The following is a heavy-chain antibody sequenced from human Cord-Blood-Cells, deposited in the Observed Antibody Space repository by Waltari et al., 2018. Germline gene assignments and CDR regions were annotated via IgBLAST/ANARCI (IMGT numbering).Heavy chain of an antibody. CDR2: INPSGST. Sequence: QVQLQQWGAGLLKPSETLSLTCAVYGGSFSGYYWSWTRQPPGKGLGWVGEINPSGSTNYNPSLKSRGTISVDTSKNQFSRKLSSVTAADTAVYYCARLPGGDYYYYYGMDVWGQGTTVTVSS. J-gene: IGHJ6*02. CDR1: GGSFSGYY. D-gene: IGHD3-10*01. CDR3: ARLPGGDYYYYYGMDV. V-gene: IGHV4-34*01.